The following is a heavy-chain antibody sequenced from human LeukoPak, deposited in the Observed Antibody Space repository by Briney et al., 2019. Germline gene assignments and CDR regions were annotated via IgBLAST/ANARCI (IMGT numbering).Heavy chain of an antibody. CDR2: ISYDGSNK. Sequence: PGRSLRLSCAASGFTFSNYGMHWVRQAPGKGLEWVAVISYDGSNKFYADSVKGRFTISRDNSENTLFLQMNSLRPEDTAAYYCARAKWLRLLLLLDYWGQGTLVTVSS. CDR3: ARAKWLRLLLLLDY. V-gene: IGHV3-30*03. D-gene: IGHD5-12*01. J-gene: IGHJ4*02. CDR1: GFTFSNYG.